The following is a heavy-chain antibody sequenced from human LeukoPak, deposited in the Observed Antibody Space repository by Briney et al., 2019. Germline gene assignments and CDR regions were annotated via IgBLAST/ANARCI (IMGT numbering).Heavy chain of an antibody. Sequence: PGGSLRPSCTASGFPFIEYSMNWVRQVPGKGLEWIAYIGIDSGKTRYADSVRGRFTISADKTRNSLYLQMNSLRVEDTAVYFCARDHNYAFDNWGQGTLVSVAS. J-gene: IGHJ4*02. CDR3: ARDHNYAFDN. CDR2: IGIDSGKT. D-gene: IGHD1-1*01. V-gene: IGHV3-48*01. CDR1: GFPFIEYS.